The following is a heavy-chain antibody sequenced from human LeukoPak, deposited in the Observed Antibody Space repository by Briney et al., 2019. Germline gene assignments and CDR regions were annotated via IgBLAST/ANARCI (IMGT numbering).Heavy chain of an antibody. J-gene: IGHJ4*02. Sequence: ASETLSLTCAVSGYSISSGYYWGWIRQPPGKGLEWIGSIYHSGSTYYNPSLKSRVTISVDTSKNQFSLKLSSVTAADTAVYYCARLTLGEKHLDYWGQGTLVTVSS. CDR1: GYSISSGYY. D-gene: IGHD3-10*01. CDR2: IYHSGST. V-gene: IGHV4-38-2*01. CDR3: ARLTLGEKHLDY.